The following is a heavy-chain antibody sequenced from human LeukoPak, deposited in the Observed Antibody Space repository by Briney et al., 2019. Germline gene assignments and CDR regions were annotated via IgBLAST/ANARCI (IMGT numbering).Heavy chain of an antibody. CDR1: GFSFSTNP. CDR3: VKEHVDRAFTRSFEV. D-gene: IGHD3-3*02. J-gene: IGHJ3*01. Sequence: GGSLRLSCAASGFSFSTNPMSWVRQAPGKGLEWVSAISPDKTYYADSVKGRLTISRDNYKNTVDLHMNSPRAEDTAIYYCVKEHVDRAFTRSFEVWGQGIVVTVSS. V-gene: IGHV3-23*01. CDR2: ISPDKT.